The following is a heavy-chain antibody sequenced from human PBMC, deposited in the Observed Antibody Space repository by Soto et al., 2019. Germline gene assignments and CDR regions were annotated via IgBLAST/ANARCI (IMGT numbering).Heavy chain of an antibody. CDR3: ATSFRGAYFADWFDP. Sequence: RASVKVFCKVSEYTLTELSIHWVRQAPGKGLEWMGGFDPEDGETIYAPKFQGRVTMTEDTSTDTAYMELSSLRSEDTAVYYCATSFRGAYFADWFDPWGQGTLVTVSS. CDR2: FDPEDGET. J-gene: IGHJ5*02. V-gene: IGHV1-24*01. CDR1: EYTLTELS. D-gene: IGHD1-26*01.